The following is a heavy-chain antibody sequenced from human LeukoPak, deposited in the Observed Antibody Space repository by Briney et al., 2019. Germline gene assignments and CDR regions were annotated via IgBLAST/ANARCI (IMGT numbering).Heavy chain of an antibody. CDR1: RFTLSSYS. CDR3: ARGNPGDYRHQGDAPFDY. D-gene: IGHD2-21*02. V-gene: IGHV3-21*01. Sequence: GGSLRLSCAASRFTLSSYSMNWVRQAPGKGLEWVSFISSSNNNIHYADSVKGRFTISRDNAKNSLYLQINSLRAEDTTVYYCARGNPGDYRHQGDAPFDYWGQGTLVTVSS. J-gene: IGHJ4*02. CDR2: ISSSNNNI.